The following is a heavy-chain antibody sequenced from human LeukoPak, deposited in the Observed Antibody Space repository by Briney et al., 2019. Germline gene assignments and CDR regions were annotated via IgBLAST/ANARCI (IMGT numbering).Heavy chain of an antibody. V-gene: IGHV1-3*01. CDR2: INAGNGNT. CDR3: ARVEYGDYYYYYGMDV. CDR1: GYTFTSYA. Sequence: VASVKVSCKASGYTFTSYAMHWVRQAPGQRLEWMGWINAGNGNTKYSQKFQGRVTITRDTSASTAYMELSSLRSEDTAVYYCARVEYGDYYYYYGMDVWGQGTTVTVSS. D-gene: IGHD4-17*01. J-gene: IGHJ6*02.